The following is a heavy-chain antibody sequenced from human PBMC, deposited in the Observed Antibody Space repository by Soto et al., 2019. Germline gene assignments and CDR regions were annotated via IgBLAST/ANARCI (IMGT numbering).Heavy chain of an antibody. CDR2: INPNSGGT. D-gene: IGHD7-27*01. CDR3: AKTGERNQRWFDP. CDR1: GYTLTGYY. V-gene: IGHV1-2*04. Sequence: GASVKVSCKASGYTLTGYYMHWVRQAPGQGLEWMGWINPNSGGTNYAQKFQGWVTMTRDTSISTAYMELSRLRSDDTAVYYCAKTGERNQRWFDPWGQGTLVTVSS. J-gene: IGHJ5*02.